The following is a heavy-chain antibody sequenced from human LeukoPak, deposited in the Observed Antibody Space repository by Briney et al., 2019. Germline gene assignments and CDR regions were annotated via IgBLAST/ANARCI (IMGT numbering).Heavy chain of an antibody. CDR2: IYHSGST. J-gene: IGHJ3*02. V-gene: IGHV4-4*02. CDR1: GGSISSSNW. Sequence: SETLSLTCAVSGGSISSSNWWSWIRQPPGKGLEWIGEIYHSGSTNYNPSLKSRVTISVDKSKTQFSLKLSSVAAADTAVDYCAGDKWEARYAFDIWGQGTMVTVSS. D-gene: IGHD1-26*01. CDR3: AGDKWEARYAFDI.